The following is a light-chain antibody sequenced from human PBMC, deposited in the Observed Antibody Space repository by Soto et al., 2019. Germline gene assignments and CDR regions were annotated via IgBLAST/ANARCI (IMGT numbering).Light chain of an antibody. CDR1: QSVGSAY. CDR3: QQYGSSRWT. CDR2: GAS. J-gene: IGKJ1*01. Sequence: EIVLTQSPGTLSMSPGDRATLSCRASQSVGSAYLAWYQQKPGQAPRLLIYGASSRATGIPDRFIGSGSGTDFTLTISILEPEDFAVYYCQQYGSSRWTFGPGTKVEIK. V-gene: IGKV3-20*01.